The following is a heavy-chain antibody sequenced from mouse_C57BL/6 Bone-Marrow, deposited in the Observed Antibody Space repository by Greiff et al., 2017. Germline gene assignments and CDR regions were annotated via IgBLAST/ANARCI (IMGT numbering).Heavy chain of an antibody. Sequence: QVQLQQSGAELVRPGASVTLSCKASGYTFTDYEMHWVKQTPVHGLEWIGAIDPETGGTAYNQKFKGKAILTADKSSSTAYMELRSLTSEDSAVYYCKRRAGNFDYWGQGTTLTVSS. D-gene: IGHD3-3*01. J-gene: IGHJ2*01. CDR1: GYTFTDYE. V-gene: IGHV1-15*01. CDR3: KRRAGNFDY. CDR2: IDPETGGT.